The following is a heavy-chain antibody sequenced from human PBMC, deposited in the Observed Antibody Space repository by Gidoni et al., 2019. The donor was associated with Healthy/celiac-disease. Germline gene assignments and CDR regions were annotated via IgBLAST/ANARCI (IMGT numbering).Heavy chain of an antibody. CDR3: ARAGCPRLRFLEWSSCKDWFDP. D-gene: IGHD3-3*01. V-gene: IGHV1-69*01. CDR1: GGTFSSYA. CDR2: IIPIFGTA. J-gene: IGHJ5*02. Sequence: QVQLVQSGAEVKKPGSSVKVSCKAAGGTFSSYAISWVRQAPGQGLELMGGIIPIFGTANYAQKFQGRVTITADESTSTAYIELSSLRSEDTAVYYCARAGCPRLRFLEWSSCKDWFDPWGQGTLVTVSS.